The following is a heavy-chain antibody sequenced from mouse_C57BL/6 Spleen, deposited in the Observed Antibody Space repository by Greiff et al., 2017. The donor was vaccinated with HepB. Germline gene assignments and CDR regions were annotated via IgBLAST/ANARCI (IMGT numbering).Heavy chain of an antibody. D-gene: IGHD1-1*01. Sequence: QVQLQQSGAELVRPGASVTLSCKASGYTFTDYEMHWVKQTPVHGLEWIGAIDPETGGTAYNQKFKGKAILTADKSSSTAYMELRSLTSEDSAVYYCTRGVLRGPAWFAYWGQGTLVTVSA. CDR1: GYTFTDYE. CDR3: TRGVLRGPAWFAY. V-gene: IGHV1-15*01. J-gene: IGHJ3*01. CDR2: IDPETGGT.